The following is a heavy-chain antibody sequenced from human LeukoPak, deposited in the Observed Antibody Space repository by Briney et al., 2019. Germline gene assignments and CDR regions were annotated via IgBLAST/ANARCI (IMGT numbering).Heavy chain of an antibody. CDR1: GFTISSNY. D-gene: IGHD2-15*01. Sequence: PGGSLRLSCAASGFTISSNYMSWVRQAPAKGQEWVSSISSSSSYIYYADSVKGRFTISRDNAKNSLYLQMNSLRAEDTAVYYCARGAIPYCSGGSCVSNDYWGQGTLVTVSS. CDR2: ISSSSSYI. J-gene: IGHJ4*02. CDR3: ARGAIPYCSGGSCVSNDY. V-gene: IGHV3-21*01.